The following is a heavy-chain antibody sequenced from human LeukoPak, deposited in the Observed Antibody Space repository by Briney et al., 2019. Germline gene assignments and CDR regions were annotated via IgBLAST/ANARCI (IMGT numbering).Heavy chain of an antibody. J-gene: IGHJ4*02. V-gene: IGHV1-24*01. CDR1: GYTLTELS. D-gene: IGHD3-10*01. Sequence: ASVKVSYKVSGYTLTELSMHWVRQAPGKGLEWMGGFDPEDGETIYAQKFQGRVTMTEDTSTDTAYMELSSLRSEDTAVYYCATEGEYYYGSGSYVYWGQGTLVTVSS. CDR2: FDPEDGET. CDR3: ATEGEYYYGSGSYVY.